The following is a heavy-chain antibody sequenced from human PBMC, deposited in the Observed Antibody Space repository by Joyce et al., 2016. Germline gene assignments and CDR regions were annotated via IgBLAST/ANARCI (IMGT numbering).Heavy chain of an antibody. CDR1: GFTFTGYY. V-gene: IGHV1-2*02. CDR3: AREGRPHGGFDY. CDR2: IKIENGDT. Sequence: QVQLVQSGTEVKKPGASVKVSCKASGFTFTGYYVQWVRQAPGQGLEMMGWIKIENGDTHYTQNFQGRVTMTRNTSINTADMEVTRLRSDDTAFYYCAREGRPHGGFDYWGLGTLVTVSS. J-gene: IGHJ4*02.